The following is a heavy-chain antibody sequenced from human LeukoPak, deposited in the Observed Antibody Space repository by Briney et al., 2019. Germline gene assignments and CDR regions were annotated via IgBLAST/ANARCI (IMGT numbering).Heavy chain of an antibody. Sequence: GGSLRLSCSASGFTFSTYWMSWVRQAPGKGLEWVANMKRDGSEIYYVDSVRGRFTISRDNARNSLYLQMNSLRAEDTAMYYCAKAARTTVTYSFDSWGQGTLVTVSS. CDR1: GFTFSTYW. D-gene: IGHD4-17*01. CDR3: AKAARTTVTYSFDS. CDR2: MKRDGSEI. V-gene: IGHV3-7*03. J-gene: IGHJ4*02.